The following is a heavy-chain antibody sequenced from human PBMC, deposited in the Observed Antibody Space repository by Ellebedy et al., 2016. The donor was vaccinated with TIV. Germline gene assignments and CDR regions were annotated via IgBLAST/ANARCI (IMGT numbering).Heavy chain of an antibody. CDR1: GGSISSSSYY. J-gene: IGHJ5*02. D-gene: IGHD2-2*01. CDR2: IYYSGST. Sequence: SETLSLXCTVSGGSISSSSYYWGWIRQPPGKGLEWIGSIYYSGSTYYNPSLKSRVTISVDTSKNQFSLKLSSVTAADTAVYYCARGRGYCSSTSCPKWFDPWGQGTLVTVSS. CDR3: ARGRGYCSSTSCPKWFDP. V-gene: IGHV4-39*07.